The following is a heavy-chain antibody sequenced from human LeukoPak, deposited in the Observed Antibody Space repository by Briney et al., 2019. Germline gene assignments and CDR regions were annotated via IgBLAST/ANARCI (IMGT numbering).Heavy chain of an antibody. Sequence: GGSLRLSCAASGFTFSNSWMNWVRQAPGKGLEWLSYINYNGESIYYADSVKGRFTVSRDNARGSLSLQMNSLRGEDTAVYYCARRATVTYHGMDVWGQGTTVTVSS. J-gene: IGHJ6*02. V-gene: IGHV3-48*04. CDR1: GFTFSNSW. CDR3: ARRATVTYHGMDV. CDR2: INYNGESI. D-gene: IGHD4-17*01.